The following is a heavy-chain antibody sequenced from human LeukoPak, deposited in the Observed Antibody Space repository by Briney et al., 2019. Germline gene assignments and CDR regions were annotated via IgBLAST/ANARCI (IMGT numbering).Heavy chain of an antibody. CDR2: INHSGST. CDR1: GGSFSGYY. V-gene: IGHV4-34*01. J-gene: IGHJ4*02. CDR3: ASEFAETYYYDSSGYS. Sequence: PSETLSLTCAVYGGSFSGYYWSWIRQPPGKGLEWIGEINHSGSTNYNPSLKSRVTLSVDTSKNQFSLKLSSVTAADTAVYYCASEFAETYYYDSSGYSWGQGTLVTVSS. D-gene: IGHD3-22*01.